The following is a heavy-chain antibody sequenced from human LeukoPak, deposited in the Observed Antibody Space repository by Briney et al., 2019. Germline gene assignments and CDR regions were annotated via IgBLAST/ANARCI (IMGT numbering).Heavy chain of an antibody. V-gene: IGHV4-61*01. CDR2: IYNGVNT. Sequence: SATLSLTCTVSGASVSSASYWTWIRQPPGKGVEWIAHIYNGVNTDYNPSLKSRVTISVDTSKNQFSLKLSSVTAADTAVYYCARGPSSGWRFFDYWGQGTLVTVSS. CDR3: ARGPSSGWRFFDY. D-gene: IGHD6-19*01. CDR1: GASVSSASY. J-gene: IGHJ4*02.